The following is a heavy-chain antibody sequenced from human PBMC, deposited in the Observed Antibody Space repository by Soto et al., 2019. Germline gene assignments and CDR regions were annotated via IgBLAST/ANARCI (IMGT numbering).Heavy chain of an antibody. CDR1: GYSFPTYW. Sequence: GESLKISCKGSGYSFPTYWIGWVGQMPGKGLEWMGIIYPGDSDTRYSPSFQGQVSISAGKSISTAYLQWSSLKASDTAMYYCARPPTGGNYFDYWGQGTLVTVSS. V-gene: IGHV5-51*01. D-gene: IGHD3-16*01. J-gene: IGHJ4*02. CDR2: IYPGDSDT. CDR3: ARPPTGGNYFDY.